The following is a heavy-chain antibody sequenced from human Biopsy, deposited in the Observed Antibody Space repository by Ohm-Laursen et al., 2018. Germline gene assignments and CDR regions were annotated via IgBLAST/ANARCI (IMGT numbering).Heavy chain of an antibody. D-gene: IGHD3-22*01. Sequence: SDTLSLTCAVYGESFNGYYWSWIRQTPGKGLEWIGEINHSGRTNYNPSLKSRVTISGDTSKNQFSLKVRPVTAADTAAYYCVRGVDYYDPYHYYALDVWGQGTTVTISS. CDR2: INHSGRT. CDR1: GESFNGYY. CDR3: VRGVDYYDPYHYYALDV. V-gene: IGHV4-34*01. J-gene: IGHJ6*02.